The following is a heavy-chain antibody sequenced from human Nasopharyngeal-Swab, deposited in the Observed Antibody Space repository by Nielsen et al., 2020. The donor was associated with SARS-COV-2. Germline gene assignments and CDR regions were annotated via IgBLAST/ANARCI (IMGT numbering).Heavy chain of an antibody. CDR3: ARNVAGADSA. V-gene: IGHV3-7*02. Sequence: GGSLRLSCAASGFTFSNYWMSWVRQAPGKGLEWVANIKYDESEKYYVASVKGRFTISRDNAKNSLYLQMNNLRAEDTALYYCARNVAGADSAWGQGTLVTVSS. CDR2: IKYDESEK. CDR1: GFTFSNYW. J-gene: IGHJ5*02. D-gene: IGHD2-21*01.